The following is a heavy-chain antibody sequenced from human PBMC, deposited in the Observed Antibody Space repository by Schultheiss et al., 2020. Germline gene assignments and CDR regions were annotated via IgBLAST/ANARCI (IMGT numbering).Heavy chain of an antibody. CDR2: IKPSSGDT. Sequence: ATVKVSCKASGYSFTSHFMHWLRQAPGQGLEWMGLIKPSSGDTNYAQTFKGRVTMTRDTSTSTVYMELSSLTSEDTAVYYCARAYSSGVWGQGTLVTVSS. D-gene: IGHD6-19*01. V-gene: IGHV1-46*01. J-gene: IGHJ4*02. CDR3: ARAYSSGV. CDR1: GYSFTSHF.